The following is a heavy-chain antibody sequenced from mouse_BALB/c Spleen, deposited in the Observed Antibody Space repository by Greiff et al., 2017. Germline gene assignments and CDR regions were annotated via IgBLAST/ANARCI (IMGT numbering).Heavy chain of an antibody. Sequence: EVQGVESGGGLVKPGGSLKLSCAASGFTFSSYAMSWVRQSPEKRLEWVAEISSGGSYTYYPDTVTGRFTISRDNAKNTLYLEMSSLRSEDTAMYYCAKGTTATYAMDYWGQGTSVTVSS. CDR3: AKGTTATYAMDY. J-gene: IGHJ4*01. CDR1: GFTFSSYA. D-gene: IGHD1-2*01. CDR2: ISSGGSYT. V-gene: IGHV5-9-4*01.